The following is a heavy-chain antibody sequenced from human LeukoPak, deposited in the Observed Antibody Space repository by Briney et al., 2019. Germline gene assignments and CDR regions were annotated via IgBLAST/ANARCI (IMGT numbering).Heavy chain of an antibody. V-gene: IGHV3-13*01. D-gene: IGHD2-2*01. Sequence: GGSLRLSCAASGFTFSSYDMHWVRQATGKGLEWVSAIGTAGDTYYPGSVKGRFTISRENAKNSLYLQMNSLRAGDTAVYYCARGYCSSTSCYAHPWGQGTLVTVSS. J-gene: IGHJ5*02. CDR3: ARGYCSSTSCYAHP. CDR1: GFTFSSYD. CDR2: IGTAGDT.